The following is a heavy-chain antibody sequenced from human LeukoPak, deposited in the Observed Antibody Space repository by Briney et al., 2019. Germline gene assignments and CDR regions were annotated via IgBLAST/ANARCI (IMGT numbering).Heavy chain of an antibody. D-gene: IGHD1-26*01. J-gene: IGHJ6*03. CDR3: ARLVRGSYYYYHYYMDV. V-gene: IGHV4-34*01. CDR1: GGSFSGYY. Sequence: PSETLSLTCAVYGGSFSGYYWSWIRQPPGKGLEWIGEINHSGSTNYNPSLKSRVTISVDTSKNQFSLKLSSVTAADTAVYYCARLVRGSYYYYHYYMDVWGKGTTVTISS. CDR2: INHSGST.